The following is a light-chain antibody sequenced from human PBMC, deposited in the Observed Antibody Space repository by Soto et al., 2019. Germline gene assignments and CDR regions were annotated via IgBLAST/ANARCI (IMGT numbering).Light chain of an antibody. V-gene: IGKV1-39*01. J-gene: IGKJ1*01. CDR3: QQSFSSSWT. Sequence: DIQMTQSPASLSASIGDRVIITCRASQSISNYLNWYQHKPGRAPKFLIYAASSLQSGVPSRFSGSGSGTDVTLTISSLQREDFGTYFCQQSFSSSWTFGQGTKVE. CDR2: AAS. CDR1: QSISNY.